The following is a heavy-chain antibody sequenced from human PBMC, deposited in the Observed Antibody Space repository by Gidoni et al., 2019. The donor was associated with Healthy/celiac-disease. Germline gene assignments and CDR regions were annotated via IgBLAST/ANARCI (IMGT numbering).Heavy chain of an antibody. J-gene: IGHJ6*02. CDR2: ISSNGGST. V-gene: IGHV3-64*01. Sequence: EVQLVESGGGLVQPGGSLRLSCAASVLTFSSYAMHWVRQAPGKGLEYVSAISSNGGSTYYANSVKGRFTISRDNSKNTLYLQMGSLRAEDMAVYYCARTTLDSGQYYYGMDVWGQGTTVTVSS. CDR3: ARTTLDSGQYYYGMDV. CDR1: VLTFSSYA. D-gene: IGHD4-17*01.